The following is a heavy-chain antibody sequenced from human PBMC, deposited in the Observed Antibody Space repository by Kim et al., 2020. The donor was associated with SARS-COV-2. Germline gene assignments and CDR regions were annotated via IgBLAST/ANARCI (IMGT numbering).Heavy chain of an antibody. Sequence: GGSLRLSCAASGFTLSSHWMTWVRQAPGQGLEWVANINHEGTDRYYVDSVKGRFTVSKDSAKNLLYLQMNSLRAEDAAVYYCTSDILSTGTKAFDVWGQGTMVTVSS. CDR2: INHEGTDR. CDR3: TSDILSTGTKAFDV. J-gene: IGHJ3*01. V-gene: IGHV3-7*01. D-gene: IGHD1-1*01. CDR1: GFTLSSHW.